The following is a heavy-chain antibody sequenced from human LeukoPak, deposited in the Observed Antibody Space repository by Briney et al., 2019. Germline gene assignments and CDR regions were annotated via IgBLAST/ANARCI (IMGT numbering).Heavy chain of an antibody. CDR3: ATGGYCSGGSCYVIDY. CDR1: GFTFSSYG. D-gene: IGHD2-15*01. V-gene: IGHV3-30*03. Sequence: GGSLRLSCAASGFTFSSYGMHWVRQAPGKGLEWVAVISYDGSNKYYADSVKGRFTISRDNSKNTLYLQMNSLRAEDTAVYYCATGGYCSGGSCYVIDYWGQGTLVTVSS. CDR2: ISYDGSNK. J-gene: IGHJ4*02.